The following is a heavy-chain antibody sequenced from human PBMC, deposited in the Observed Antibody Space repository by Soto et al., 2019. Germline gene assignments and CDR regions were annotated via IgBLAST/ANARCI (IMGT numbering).Heavy chain of an antibody. Sequence: ASVKVSCKASGCTFSSYAISCVRQAPGQGLEWMGGIIPIFGTANYAQKFQGRVTITADESTSTAYMELSSLRSEDTAVYYCARDEYSSSWYSGYNWFDPWGQGTLVTVSS. CDR3: ARDEYSSSWYSGYNWFDP. CDR1: GCTFSSYA. D-gene: IGHD6-13*01. CDR2: IIPIFGTA. V-gene: IGHV1-69*13. J-gene: IGHJ5*02.